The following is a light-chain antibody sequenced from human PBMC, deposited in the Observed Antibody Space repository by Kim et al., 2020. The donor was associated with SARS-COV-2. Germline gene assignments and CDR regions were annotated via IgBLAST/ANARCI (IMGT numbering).Light chain of an antibody. J-gene: IGLJ2*01. CDR3: QSYNRDNVL. CDR1: SGSIDDNY. CDR2: EDD. V-gene: IGLV6-57*04. Sequence: NFMLTQPHSVSESPGKTVTISCTRSSGSIDDNYVQWYQQRPGGVPTTVIYEDDQRPSGVSDRSSGSIDNSSNSASLTISGLRTEDEADYYCQSYNRDNVLFGGGTQLTVL.